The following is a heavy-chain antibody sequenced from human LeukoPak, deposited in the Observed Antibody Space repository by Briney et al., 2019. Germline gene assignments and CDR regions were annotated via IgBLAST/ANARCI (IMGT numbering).Heavy chain of an antibody. V-gene: IGHV4-59*08. CDR3: ARHLSGYYLDAFDI. D-gene: IGHD3-22*01. CDR2: IYYSGST. Sequence: PSETLSLTCTVSGGSISSYHWSWIRQPPGKGLEWIGYIYYSGSTNYNPSLKSRVTISVDTSKNQFSLKLSSVTAADTAVYYCARHLSGYYLDAFDIWGQGTMVTVSS. J-gene: IGHJ3*02. CDR1: GGSISSYH.